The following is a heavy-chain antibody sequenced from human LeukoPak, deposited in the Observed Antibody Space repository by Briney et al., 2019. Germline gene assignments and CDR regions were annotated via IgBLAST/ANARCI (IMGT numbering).Heavy chain of an antibody. CDR1: GFTFRNYW. V-gene: IGHV3-7*04. CDR3: ARVLGTDEVADY. CDR2: IKPDGSDK. Sequence: GGSLRLSCTACGFTFRNYWMNWVRQAPGKGLEWVANIKPDGSDKRYVDSLNGRFTIPRHNAKASLYLQMDSRRADDTSVYYCARVLGTDEVADYGGEGTLLSVSS. J-gene: IGHJ4*02. D-gene: IGHD1-1*01.